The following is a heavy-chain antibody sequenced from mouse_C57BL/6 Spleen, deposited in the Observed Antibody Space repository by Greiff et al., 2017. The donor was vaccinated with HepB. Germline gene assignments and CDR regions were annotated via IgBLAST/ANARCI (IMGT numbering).Heavy chain of an antibody. D-gene: IGHD2-12*01. J-gene: IGHJ2*01. CDR2: IYPRSGNT. CDR3: ARRGSDDGRNFDY. V-gene: IGHV1-81*01. Sequence: VKLVESGAELARPGASVKLSCKASGYTFTSYGISWVKQRTGQGLEWIGEIYPRSGNTYYNEKFKGKATLTADKSSSTAYMELRSLTSEDSAVYFCARRGSDDGRNFDYWGQGTTLTVSS. CDR1: GYTFTSYG.